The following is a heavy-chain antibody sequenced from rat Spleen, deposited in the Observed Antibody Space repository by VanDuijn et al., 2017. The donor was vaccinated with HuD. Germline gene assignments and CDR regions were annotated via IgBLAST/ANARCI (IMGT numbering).Heavy chain of an antibody. Sequence: EVQLVESGGGLVQPGRSLKLSCVASGFTFNNYWMSWIRQAPGKGLEWVASITNTGGNIYYPDSVKGRFTISRDNAQNTLYLQMNSRRSEDTATYYCTRENWVLDYWGQGVMVTVSS. J-gene: IGHJ2*01. D-gene: IGHD5-1*01. CDR1: GFTFNNYW. CDR2: ITNTGGNI. V-gene: IGHV5-31*01. CDR3: TRENWVLDY.